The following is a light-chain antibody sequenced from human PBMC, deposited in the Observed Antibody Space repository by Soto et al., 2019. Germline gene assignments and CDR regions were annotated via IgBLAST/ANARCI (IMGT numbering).Light chain of an antibody. Sequence: QSVLTQAPSASETPGQRVTISCSGSTSNIGNNFVYWYQQIPGAAPRLVMYRNDKRPTGVPDLFSGSKSGTSASLAISGLRSEDEADYNCATWDDTLSGPVFGGGTKLTVL. CDR1: TSNIGNNF. CDR2: RND. CDR3: ATWDDTLSGPV. J-gene: IGLJ2*01. V-gene: IGLV1-47*01.